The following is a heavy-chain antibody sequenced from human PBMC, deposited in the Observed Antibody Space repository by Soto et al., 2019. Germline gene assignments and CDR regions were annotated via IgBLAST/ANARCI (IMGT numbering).Heavy chain of an antibody. CDR2: TYYRSKWSY. J-gene: IGHJ5*02. CDR3: VRLRGNGWLDL. Sequence: SQTLSLTCVISGDSVSSDRASWNWIRQSPSRGLEWLAKTYYRSKWSYDYAISVRSRIIIIPDTSRNQFSLQLNSVTPEDTAVYCCVRLRGNGWLDLWGQGTQVTVSS. V-gene: IGHV6-1*01. CDR1: GDSVSSDRAS.